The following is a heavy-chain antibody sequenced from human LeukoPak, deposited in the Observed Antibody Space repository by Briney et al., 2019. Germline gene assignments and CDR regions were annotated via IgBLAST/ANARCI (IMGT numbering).Heavy chain of an antibody. CDR2: INHSGST. CDR3: ARGNTHYYDSSDAFDI. D-gene: IGHD3-22*01. Sequence: PSETLSLTCAVYGGSFSGYYWSWIRQPPGKGLEWIGEINHSGSTNYNPSLKSRVTISVDTSKNRFSLKLSSVTAADTAVYYCARGNTHYYDSSDAFDIWGQGTMVTVSS. J-gene: IGHJ3*02. CDR1: GGSFSGYY. V-gene: IGHV4-34*01.